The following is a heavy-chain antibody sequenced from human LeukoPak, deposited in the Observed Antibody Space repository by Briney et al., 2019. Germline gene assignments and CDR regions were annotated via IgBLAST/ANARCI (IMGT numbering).Heavy chain of an antibody. J-gene: IGHJ4*02. CDR1: GFTFSNYW. CDR3: ARDLMVGSPFDS. V-gene: IGHV3-74*01. Sequence: PGGCLRLSCAASGFTFSNYWMHWVRQTPGKGLVWASRINTDGSTSYADSVKGRFTISRDNAKNTLYLQMNSLRAEDTAVYYCARDLMVGSPFDSWGQGTLVTVSS. D-gene: IGHD2-8*01. CDR2: INTDGST.